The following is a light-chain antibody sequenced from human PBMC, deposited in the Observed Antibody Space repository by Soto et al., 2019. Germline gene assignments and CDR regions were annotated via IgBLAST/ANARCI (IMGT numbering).Light chain of an antibody. CDR1: SSDVGGYNY. CDR2: DVS. Sequence: QSVLTQPRSVSGSPRQSVTISCTGTSSDVGGYNYVSWYQQHPGKAPKLMIYDVSKRPSGVPDRFSGSKSGNTASLTISGLQAEDEADYYCCSYAGSPYVVFGGGTKLTVL. J-gene: IGLJ2*01. V-gene: IGLV2-11*01. CDR3: CSYAGSPYVV.